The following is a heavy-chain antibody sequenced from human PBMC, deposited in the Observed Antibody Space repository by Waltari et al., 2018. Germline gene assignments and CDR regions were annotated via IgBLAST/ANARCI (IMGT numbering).Heavy chain of an antibody. J-gene: IGHJ5*02. Sequence: QVQLQQWGAGLLKPSETLSLTCSVSGAPFRAYYWGCVRHVPGKGLEWIGQVRHPGNPNYNPSLQSRVAISIDTTSKQFSLKVFSVTAADTGLYFCTRGGNYDFWSHSPFVDPWGQGTQVIVSS. CDR3: TRGGNYDFWSHSPFVDP. D-gene: IGHD3-3*01. CDR2: VRHPGNP. CDR1: GAPFRAYY. V-gene: IGHV4-34*01.